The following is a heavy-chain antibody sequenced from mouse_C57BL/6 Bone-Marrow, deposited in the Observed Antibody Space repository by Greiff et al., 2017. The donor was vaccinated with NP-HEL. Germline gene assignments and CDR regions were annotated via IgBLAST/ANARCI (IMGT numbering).Heavy chain of an antibody. V-gene: IGHV1-4*01. Sequence: VQLVESGAELARPGASVKMSCKASGYTFTSYTMHWVNQRPGQGLEWIGYINPSSGYTKYNQKFKDKATLTADKSSSTAYMQLSSLTSEDSAVYYCANPPYSNPSLAYWGQGTSVTVSS. J-gene: IGHJ4*01. CDR2: INPSSGYT. D-gene: IGHD2-5*01. CDR3: ANPPYSNPSLAY. CDR1: GYTFTSYT.